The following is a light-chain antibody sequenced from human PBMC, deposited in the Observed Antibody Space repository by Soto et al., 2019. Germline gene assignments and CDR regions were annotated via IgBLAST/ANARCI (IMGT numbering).Light chain of an antibody. CDR1: QSVSSSY. CDR2: GAS. J-gene: IGKJ2*01. Sequence: EIALTQSPGTLSLSPGERATLSCRASQSVSSSYLAWYQQKPGQAPRLLIYGASSRATGITDRFSGSGSGTDFTLTISTLEPEDLSVYYCQQYGSSPPYTFGQGTKLGIK. V-gene: IGKV3-20*01. CDR3: QQYGSSPPYT.